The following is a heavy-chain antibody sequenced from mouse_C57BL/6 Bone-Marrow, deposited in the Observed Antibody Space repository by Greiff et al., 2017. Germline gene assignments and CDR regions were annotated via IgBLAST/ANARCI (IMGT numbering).Heavy chain of an antibody. CDR1: GFTFSNYW. CDR2: IRLKSDNYAT. CDR3: TVPNCAFDY. V-gene: IGHV6-3*01. D-gene: IGHD4-1*02. Sequence: EVQRVESGGGLVQPGGSMKLSCVASGFTFSNYWMNWVRQSPEKGLEWVAQIRLKSDNYATHYAESVKGRFTISRDDSKSSVYLQMNNLRAEDTGIYYCTVPNCAFDYWGQGTTLTVSS. J-gene: IGHJ2*01.